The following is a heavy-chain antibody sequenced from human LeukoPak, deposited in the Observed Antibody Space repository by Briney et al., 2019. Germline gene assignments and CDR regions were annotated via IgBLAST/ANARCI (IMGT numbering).Heavy chain of an antibody. J-gene: IGHJ3*02. CDR3: ASRAATIFGVVIISHDAFDI. Sequence: GGSLRLSCAASGFTFSSYAMSWVRQAPGKGLEWVSAISGSGGSTYYADSVKGRFTISRDNSKNTLYLQMNSLRAEDTAVYYCASRAATIFGVVIISHDAFDIWGQGTMVTVSS. CDR2: ISGSGGST. D-gene: IGHD3-3*01. CDR1: GFTFSSYA. V-gene: IGHV3-23*01.